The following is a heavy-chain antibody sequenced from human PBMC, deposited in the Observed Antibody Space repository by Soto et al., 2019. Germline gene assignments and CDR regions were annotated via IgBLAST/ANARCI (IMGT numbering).Heavy chain of an antibody. J-gene: IGHJ4*02. CDR3: SRGGGFYFGSRALDS. CDR2: ISAHNGNT. CDR1: GYTFTDYG. Sequence: QVQLVQSGAEVKKPGASVKVSCKASGYTFTDYGITWVRQAPGQGLEWMGWISAHNGNTNYAQRLQGRVSRATAKSTTTADLELRSLRSADTAVYYCSRGGGFYFGSRALDSWGQGTLVTVSS. D-gene: IGHD3-22*01. V-gene: IGHV1-18*01.